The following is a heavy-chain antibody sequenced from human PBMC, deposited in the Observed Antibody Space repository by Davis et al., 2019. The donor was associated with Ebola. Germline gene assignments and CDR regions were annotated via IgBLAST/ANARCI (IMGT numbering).Heavy chain of an antibody. CDR1: GYTFPNYY. D-gene: IGHD2-15*01. J-gene: IGHJ4*02. Sequence: ASVKVSCKASGYTFPNYYMHWVRQAPGQGLEWMGMINPNDGRTIYAQKFQGRVTMTTDTSTSTAYMELRSLRSDDTAVYYCARPYCYDGSCYPGNNDYWGQGTLVTVSS. CDR3: ARPYCYDGSCYPGNNDY. V-gene: IGHV1-46*01. CDR2: INPNDGRT.